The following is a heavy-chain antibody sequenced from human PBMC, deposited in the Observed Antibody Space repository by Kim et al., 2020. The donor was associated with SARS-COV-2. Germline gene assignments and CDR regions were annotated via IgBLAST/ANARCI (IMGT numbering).Heavy chain of an antibody. Sequence: ASVKVSCKASGYTFTGYYMHWVRQAPGQGLEWMGWINPNSGGTNYAQKFQGRVTMTRDTSISTAYMELSRLRSDDTAVYYCARDTDSSSALFPLDYWGQGTLVTVSS. D-gene: IGHD6-6*01. J-gene: IGHJ4*02. CDR1: GYTFTGYY. CDR2: INPNSGGT. V-gene: IGHV1-2*02. CDR3: ARDTDSSSALFPLDY.